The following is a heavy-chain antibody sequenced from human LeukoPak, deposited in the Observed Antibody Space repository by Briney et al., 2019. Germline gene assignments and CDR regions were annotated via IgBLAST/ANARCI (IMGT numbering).Heavy chain of an antibody. D-gene: IGHD1-26*01. V-gene: IGHV3-30-3*02. CDR1: GFTFSSYA. J-gene: IGHJ4*02. Sequence: GRSLRLSCAASGFTFSSYAMHWVRQAPGGGLEWVTVISYDGTNKYYADSVKGRFTISRDNSKNTLYLQMNSLRAEDTAVYYCAKLGLFFDYWGQGTLVTVSS. CDR3: AKLGLFFDY. CDR2: ISYDGTNK.